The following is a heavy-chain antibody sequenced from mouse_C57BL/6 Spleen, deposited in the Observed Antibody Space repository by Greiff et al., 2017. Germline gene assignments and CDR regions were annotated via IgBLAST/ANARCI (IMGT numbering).Heavy chain of an antibody. CDR3: TRDRYSNYAMDY. Sequence: EVKVVESGEGLVKPGGSLKLSCAASGFTFSSYAMSWVRQTPEKRLEWVAYISSGGDYIYYADTVKGRFTISRDNARNTLYLQMSSLKSEDTAMYYCTRDRYSNYAMDYWGQGTSVTVSS. J-gene: IGHJ4*01. CDR2: ISSGGDYI. V-gene: IGHV5-9-1*02. CDR1: GFTFSSYA. D-gene: IGHD2-5*01.